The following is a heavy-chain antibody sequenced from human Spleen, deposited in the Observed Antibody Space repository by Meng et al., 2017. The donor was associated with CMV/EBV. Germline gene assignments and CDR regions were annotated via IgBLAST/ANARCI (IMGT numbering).Heavy chain of an antibody. J-gene: IGHJ5*02. CDR1: GYTFTGYY. Sequence: ASVKVSCKASGYTFTGYYMHWVRQAPGQGLEWMGWINPNSGGTNYAQKFQGRVTMTRDTSISTAYMELSSLRSEDTAVYYCAKSAYYSHAGWFDPWGQGTLVTVSS. V-gene: IGHV1-2*02. D-gene: IGHD1-26*01. CDR3: AKSAYYSHAGWFDP. CDR2: INPNSGGT.